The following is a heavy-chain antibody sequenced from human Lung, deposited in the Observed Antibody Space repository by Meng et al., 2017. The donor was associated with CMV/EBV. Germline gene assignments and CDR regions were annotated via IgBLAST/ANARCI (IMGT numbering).Heavy chain of an antibody. CDR3: ARVHRQYYYDGRDF. V-gene: IGHV3-74*01. J-gene: IGHJ6*01. CDR1: GFTFSSYW. Sequence: ESXKISXAASGFTFSSYWMHWVRQAPGKGLVWVSRINSDGSSTSYADSVKGRFTISRDNAKNTVYLQMNSLRAEDTAVYNCARVHRQYYYDGRDFWGQGNXV. CDR2: INSDGSST.